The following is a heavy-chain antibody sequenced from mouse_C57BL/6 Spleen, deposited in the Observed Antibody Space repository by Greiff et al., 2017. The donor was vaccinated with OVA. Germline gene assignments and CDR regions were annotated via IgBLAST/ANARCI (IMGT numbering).Heavy chain of an antibody. V-gene: IGHV1-85*01. CDR1: GYTFTSYD. CDR2: IYPGDGST. J-gene: IGHJ4*01. D-gene: IGHD1-2*01. CDR3: ARLLRPWDY. Sequence: QVQLQQSGPELVKPGASVKLSCKASGYTFTSYDINWVKQRPGQGLEWIGWIYPGDGSTKYNEKFKGQATLTVDTSSSTAYMELHSLTSEDSAVYFCARLLRPWDYWGQGTSVTVSS.